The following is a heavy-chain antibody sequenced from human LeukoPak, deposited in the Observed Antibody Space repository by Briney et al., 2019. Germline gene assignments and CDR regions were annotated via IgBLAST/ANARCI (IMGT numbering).Heavy chain of an antibody. Sequence: GGSLRLSCAASGFTFSNYGIHWVRQAPGKGLEWVALIRSDGSDKYYADSVKGRFTISRDNSRNTLYLQMTSLRADDTAVYYCAKAGDYSDVNGCYRFDYWGQGTLVTVSS. CDR2: IRSDGSDK. J-gene: IGHJ4*02. CDR1: GFTFSNYG. CDR3: AKAGDYSDVNGCYRFDY. V-gene: IGHV3-30*02. D-gene: IGHD3-22*01.